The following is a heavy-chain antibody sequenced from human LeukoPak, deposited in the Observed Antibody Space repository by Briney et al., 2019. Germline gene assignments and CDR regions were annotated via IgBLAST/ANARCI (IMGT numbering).Heavy chain of an antibody. CDR3: ARDIVVVPAALSYYYYMDV. Sequence: KASETLSLTCTVSGGSISSYYWSWIRQPAGKGLEWIGRIYTSGSTNYNPSLKSRVTMSVDTSKNQFSLKLSSVTAADTAVYYCARDIVVVPAALSYYYYMDVWGKGTTVTVSS. CDR1: GGSISSYY. V-gene: IGHV4-4*07. D-gene: IGHD2-2*01. J-gene: IGHJ6*03. CDR2: IYTSGST.